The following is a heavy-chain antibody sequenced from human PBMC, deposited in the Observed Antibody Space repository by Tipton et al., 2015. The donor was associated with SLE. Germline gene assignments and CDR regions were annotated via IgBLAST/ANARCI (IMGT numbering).Heavy chain of an antibody. J-gene: IGHJ4*02. CDR2: ISSGSSYI. Sequence: GSLRLSCAASGFTFSSYSMNWVRQAPGKGLEWVSSISSGSSYIYYADSVKGRFTISRDNAKNSLYLQMNSLRAEDTAVYYCASSGVAAIDYWGQGTLVTVSS. CDR3: ASSGVAAIDY. CDR1: GFTFSSYS. D-gene: IGHD6-13*01. V-gene: IGHV3-21*01.